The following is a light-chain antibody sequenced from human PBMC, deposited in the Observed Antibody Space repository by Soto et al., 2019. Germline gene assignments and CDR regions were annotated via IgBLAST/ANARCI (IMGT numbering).Light chain of an antibody. CDR3: QHYNNWPPMYT. V-gene: IGKV3-15*01. Sequence: EIVMTQSPATLSVSPGERATLSCRASQSVSSNLAWYQQKPGQAPRLLIYGASTRATGFPARFSGTGSGTEFTLTISSLQSEDFAVYYCQHYNNWPPMYTFGQGTKLEIK. J-gene: IGKJ2*01. CDR2: GAS. CDR1: QSVSSN.